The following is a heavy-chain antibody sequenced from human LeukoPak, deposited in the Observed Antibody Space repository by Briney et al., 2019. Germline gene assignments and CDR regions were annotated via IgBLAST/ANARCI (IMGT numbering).Heavy chain of an antibody. CDR1: GFTFSSYA. Sequence: GGSLRLSCAASGFTFSSYAMSWVRQAPGKGLEWVSTIGGGGESTYYADSVKGRFTISRDNSKNTVYLQMNSLRAEDTAVYYCAKGGMTAASYYGMDVWGQGTTVTVSS. J-gene: IGHJ6*02. D-gene: IGHD2-2*01. V-gene: IGHV3-23*01. CDR2: IGGGGEST. CDR3: AKGGMTAASYYGMDV.